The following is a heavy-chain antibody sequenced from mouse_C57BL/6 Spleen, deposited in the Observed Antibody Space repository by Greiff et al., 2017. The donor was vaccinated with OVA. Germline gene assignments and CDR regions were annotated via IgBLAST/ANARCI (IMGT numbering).Heavy chain of an antibody. Sequence: EVNLVESGGGLVKPGGSLKLSCAASGFTFSDYGMHWVRQAPEKGLEWVAYISSGSSTIYYADTVKGRFTITRDNGKNTLFLQMTSLKSEDTAMYYCARPNPYCNYLDYWGQGTTLTVSS. CDR1: GFTFSDYG. V-gene: IGHV5-17*01. CDR2: ISSGSSTI. J-gene: IGHJ2*01. CDR3: ARPNPYCNYLDY. D-gene: IGHD6-5*01.